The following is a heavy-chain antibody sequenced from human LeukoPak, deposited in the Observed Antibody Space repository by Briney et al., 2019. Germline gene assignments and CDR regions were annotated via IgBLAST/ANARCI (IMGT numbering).Heavy chain of an antibody. V-gene: IGHV3-33*08. J-gene: IGHJ1*01. D-gene: IGHD4-11*01. CDR3: ARGLDLGYFQR. Sequence: GGSLRLSCAASGFPFSSYGMHWVRQAPGKGLEWVARLVYDARSDYANSVKGRFTISRDNAKDSLYLQMNNLRAEDTAVYHCARGLDLGYFQRWGQGTLVTVSS. CDR2: LVYDARS. CDR1: GFPFSSYG.